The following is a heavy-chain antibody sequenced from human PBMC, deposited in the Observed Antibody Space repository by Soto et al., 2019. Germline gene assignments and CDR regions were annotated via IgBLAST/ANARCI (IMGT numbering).Heavy chain of an antibody. Sequence: GGSLRLSCAASGFTFSSYTMTWVRQAPGKGLEWVSGISGSGGSTYYADSVKGRFTISRDNSKSTLYLQMDSLTAEDTAVYFCAKDLTSVVVAATLFDYWGQGTLVTVSS. D-gene: IGHD2-15*01. CDR3: AKDLTSVVVAATLFDY. J-gene: IGHJ4*02. CDR1: GFTFSSYT. V-gene: IGHV3-23*01. CDR2: ISGSGGST.